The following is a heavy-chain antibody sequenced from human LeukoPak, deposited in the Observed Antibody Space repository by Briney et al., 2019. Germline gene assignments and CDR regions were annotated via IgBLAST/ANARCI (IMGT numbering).Heavy chain of an antibody. J-gene: IGHJ4*02. CDR1: GGSISSYY. V-gene: IGHV4-59*08. CDR3: ARLQSEMATRFDY. D-gene: IGHD5-24*01. Sequence: PSETLSLTCTVSGGSISSYYWSWIRQPPGKGLEWIGYIYYSGSTNYNPSLKSRVTISVDTSKNQFSLKLSSVTAADTAVYYCARLQSEMATRFDYWGQGTLVTVSS. CDR2: IYYSGST.